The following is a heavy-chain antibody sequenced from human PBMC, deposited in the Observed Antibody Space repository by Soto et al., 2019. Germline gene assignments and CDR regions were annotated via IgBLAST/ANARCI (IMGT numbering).Heavy chain of an antibody. CDR3: ARNRNPSSTIHGMDV. V-gene: IGHV3-21*01. J-gene: IGHJ6*02. CDR1: GLTFTTYS. CDR2: TSSGSDYI. Sequence: EVQLVESGGGLVEPGGSLRLSCAPSGLTFTTYSMNWVRQAPGKGLEWVSSTSSGSDYIYYAESVKGRFTISRDNAKNSLYLQMNSLRADDTAVYYCARNRNPSSTIHGMDVWGQWTTVTVS. D-gene: IGHD3-3*01.